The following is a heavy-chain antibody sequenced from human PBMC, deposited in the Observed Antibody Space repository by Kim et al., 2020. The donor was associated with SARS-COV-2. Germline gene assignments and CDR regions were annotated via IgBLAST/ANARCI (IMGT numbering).Heavy chain of an antibody. Sequence: GGYLRLSCAASGFTFSSYGMHWVRQAPGKGLEWVAVIWYDGSNKYYADSVKGRFTISRDNSKNTLYLQMNSLRAEDTAVYYCAREIPAHDYSIYGMDVWGQGTTVTVSS. J-gene: IGHJ6*02. CDR3: AREIPAHDYSIYGMDV. CDR1: GFTFSSYG. CDR2: IWYDGSNK. V-gene: IGHV3-33*01. D-gene: IGHD4-4*01.